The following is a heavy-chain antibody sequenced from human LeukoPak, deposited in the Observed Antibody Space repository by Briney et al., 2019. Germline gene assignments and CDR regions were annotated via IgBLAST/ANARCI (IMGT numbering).Heavy chain of an antibody. CDR2: IKQDGNEK. J-gene: IGHJ4*02. CDR3: ARDFYDSSGYYYDY. V-gene: IGHV3-7*01. D-gene: IGHD3-22*01. Sequence: GESLRLSCAASGFSFTSYWMSWVRQAPGKGLEWVANIKQDGNEKYYADSVKGRFTISRDNAKNSLYLQMNSLRAEDTAVYYCARDFYDSSGYYYDYWGQGTLVTVSS. CDR1: GFSFTSYW.